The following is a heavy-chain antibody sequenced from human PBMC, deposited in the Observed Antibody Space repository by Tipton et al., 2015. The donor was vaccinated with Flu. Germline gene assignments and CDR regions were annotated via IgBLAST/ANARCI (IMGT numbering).Heavy chain of an antibody. V-gene: IGHV1-18*01. J-gene: IGHJ6*02. CDR3: ARVGGYCSGGSCYKTEYYYYYGMDV. D-gene: IGHD2-15*01. CDR1: GYTFTSYG. Sequence: QVQLVQSGAEVKKPGASVKVSCKASGYTFTSYGISWVRQAPGQGLEWMGWISAYNGNTNYAQKLQGRVTMTTDTSTSTAYMELRSLRSDDTAVYYCARVGGYCSGGSCYKTEYYYYYGMDVWGQGTTVTVSS. CDR2: ISAYNGNT.